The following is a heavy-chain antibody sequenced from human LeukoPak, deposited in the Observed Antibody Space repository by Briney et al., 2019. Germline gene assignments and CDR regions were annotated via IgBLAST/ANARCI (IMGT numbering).Heavy chain of an antibody. V-gene: IGHV1-18*01. CDR3: ARVDLLTGYYFFDY. CDR1: GYTFSNYG. Sequence: ASVKVSRKASGYTFSNYGISWVRQAPGQGLEWVGWIRGDNGNTNYAQKLQGRVTMTTDTSTSTAYMEPRSLGSDETAVYYCARVDLLTGYYFFDYWGQGTLVTVSS. CDR2: IRGDNGNT. J-gene: IGHJ4*02. D-gene: IGHD3-9*01.